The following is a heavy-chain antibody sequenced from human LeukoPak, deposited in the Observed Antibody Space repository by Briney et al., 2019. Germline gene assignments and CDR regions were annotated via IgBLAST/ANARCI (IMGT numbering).Heavy chain of an antibody. CDR1: GFTFRNYG. CDR3: AESETVTLVRGVITKLSLDH. J-gene: IGHJ4*02. Sequence: GRSLTLSCAASGFTFRNYGMHWVRQAPGKGLEWLAVISYDGSDKYYVDSVKGRFSISRDNSKNTLYLQMNNLRPGDTAVYYCAESETVTLVRGVITKLSLDHWGQGTLVTVSS. D-gene: IGHD3-10*01. V-gene: IGHV3-30*18. CDR2: ISYDGSDK.